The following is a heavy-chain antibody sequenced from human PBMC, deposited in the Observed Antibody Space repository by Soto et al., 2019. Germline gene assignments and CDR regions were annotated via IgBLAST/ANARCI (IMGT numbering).Heavy chain of an antibody. CDR1: GYNFNTYW. J-gene: IGHJ4*02. V-gene: IGHV5-51*01. Sequence: SLKISCKASGYNFNTYWIAWVRQMPGKGLEWMGIIYPGDSDTRYSPSFQGQVTISADKSISTAYLQWSSLKASDTAIYYCATLGSEYSNCFDNWGQGTLVTVSS. CDR3: ATLGSEYSNCFDN. CDR2: IYPGDSDT. D-gene: IGHD4-4*01.